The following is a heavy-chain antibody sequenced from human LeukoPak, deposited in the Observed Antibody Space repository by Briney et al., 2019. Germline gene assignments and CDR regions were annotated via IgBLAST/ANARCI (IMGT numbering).Heavy chain of an antibody. V-gene: IGHV4-4*02. CDR2: VHLSGAT. CDR3: TRESGAFSPFGF. D-gene: IGHD1-26*01. CDR1: GGSIITTNW. J-gene: IGHJ4*02. Sequence: PSDTLSLTCAVSGGSIITTNWWSWVRQPPRKGLEWIGEVHLSGATNYNPSLESRVSMSIDTSKNQMSLKLTSVTAADTAIYFCTRESGAFSPFGFWGQGTLVTVSS.